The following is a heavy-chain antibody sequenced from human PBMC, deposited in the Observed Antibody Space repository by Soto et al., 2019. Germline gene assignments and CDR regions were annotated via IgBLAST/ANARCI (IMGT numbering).Heavy chain of an antibody. J-gene: IGHJ6*02. CDR2: INWNSETV. Sequence: SLLLSCATSGFTFDDYAMHWVRQIAGKGLEWVSGINWNSETVGYADSVKGRFTISRDSAKNSLYLQMTTLRPEDTALYFCARDQDLGGYDLRPMYGLDVWGQGTTVTVSS. D-gene: IGHD5-12*01. CDR1: GFTFDDYA. V-gene: IGHV3-9*01. CDR3: ARDQDLGGYDLRPMYGLDV.